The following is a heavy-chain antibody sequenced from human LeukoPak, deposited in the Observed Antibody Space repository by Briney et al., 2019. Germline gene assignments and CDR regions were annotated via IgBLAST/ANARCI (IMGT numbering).Heavy chain of an antibody. J-gene: IGHJ5*02. Sequence: ASVKVSCKASGYTFTGYYMHWVRQAPGQGLEWMGWISAYNGNTNYAQKLQGRVTMTTDTSTSTAYMELRSLRSDDTAVYYCARDSLSSNWFDPWGQGTLVTVSS. D-gene: IGHD3-3*02. CDR2: ISAYNGNT. CDR1: GYTFTGYY. CDR3: ARDSLSSNWFDP. V-gene: IGHV1-18*04.